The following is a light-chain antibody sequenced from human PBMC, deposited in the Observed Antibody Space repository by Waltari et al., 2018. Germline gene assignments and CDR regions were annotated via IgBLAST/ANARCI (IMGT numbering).Light chain of an antibody. CDR3: QQYNNWPPLT. V-gene: IGKV3-15*01. Sequence: EVVMTQSPATLSVSPGERAILSCKASQSISTNLAWYQQKPGQPPRLLIYGASTRVTNIPARFSGSGSETEFTLTISSLQSEDFAVYYCQQYNNWPPLTFGGGTRVEIK. CDR2: GAS. CDR1: QSISTN. J-gene: IGKJ4*01.